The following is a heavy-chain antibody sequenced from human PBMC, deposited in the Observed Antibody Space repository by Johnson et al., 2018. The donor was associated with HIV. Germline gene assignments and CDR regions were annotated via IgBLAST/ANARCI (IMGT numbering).Heavy chain of an antibody. Sequence: QVQLVESGGGLVQPGGSLRLSCVDSGFTFSYYAMHWVRQAPGKGLEWVAVISYDGSNKYYADSVKGRFTISRDNSKNTLYLQMNSLRAEDTAVYYCARAIGNWDAFDIWGQGTMVTVSS. CDR1: GFTFSYYA. V-gene: IGHV3-30*14. D-gene: IGHD7-27*01. CDR2: ISYDGSNK. J-gene: IGHJ3*02. CDR3: ARAIGNWDAFDI.